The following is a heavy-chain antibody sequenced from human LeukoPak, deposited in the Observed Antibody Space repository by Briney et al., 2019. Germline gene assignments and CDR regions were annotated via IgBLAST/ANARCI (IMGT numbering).Heavy chain of an antibody. V-gene: IGHV3-21*01. Sequence: GGSLRLSCAASGFTFSSYSMNWVRQAPGKGLEWVSSISSSSAYIYYADSVKGRFTISRDNAKESLFLQMNSLRAEDTAVYYCAVSVRFERVWHYFNNWGQGTQVTVSS. CDR3: AVSVRFERVWHYFNN. CDR2: ISSSSAYI. D-gene: IGHD3-9*01. J-gene: IGHJ4*02. CDR1: GFTFSSYS.